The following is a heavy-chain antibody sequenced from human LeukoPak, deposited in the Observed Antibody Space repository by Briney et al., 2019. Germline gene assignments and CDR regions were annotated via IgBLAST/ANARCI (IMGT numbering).Heavy chain of an antibody. CDR2: ISAYNGNT. CDR3: ARDPGIAAAGTIDY. CDR1: SYTFTNYA. V-gene: IGHV1-18*01. J-gene: IGHJ4*02. D-gene: IGHD6-13*01. Sequence: ASVKVSCKASSYTFTNYAFTWVRQAPGQGLEWMGWISAYNGNTNYAQKLQGRVTMTTDTSTSTAYMELRSLRSDDTAVYYCARDPGIAAAGTIDYWGQGTLVTVSS.